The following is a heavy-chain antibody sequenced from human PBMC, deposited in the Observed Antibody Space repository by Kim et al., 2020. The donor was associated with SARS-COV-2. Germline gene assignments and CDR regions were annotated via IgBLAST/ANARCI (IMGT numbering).Heavy chain of an antibody. CDR2: TYYRSKWYN. CDR3: ARGLARALIVVVPAAMWNWFDP. J-gene: IGHJ5*02. D-gene: IGHD2-2*01. V-gene: IGHV6-1*01. CDR1: GDSVSSNSAA. Sequence: SQTLSLTCAISGDSVSSNSAAWNWIRQSPSRGLEWLGRTYYRSKWYNDYAVSVKSRITINPDTSKNQFSLQLNSVTPEDTAVYYCARGLARALIVVVPAAMWNWFDPWGQGTLVTVSS.